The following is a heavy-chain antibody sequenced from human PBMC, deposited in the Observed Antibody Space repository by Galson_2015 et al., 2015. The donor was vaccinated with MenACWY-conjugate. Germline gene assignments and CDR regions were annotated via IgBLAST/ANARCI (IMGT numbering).Heavy chain of an antibody. J-gene: IGHJ4*02. V-gene: IGHV3-23*01. CDR3: AKDLDSSGWYVDMSRLSFDY. D-gene: IGHD6-19*01. CDR2: ISGSGGST. CDR1: GFTFSSYA. Sequence: LRLSCAASGFTFSSYAMSWVRQAPGKGLEWVSAISGSGGSTYYADSVKGRFTISRDNPKNTLYLQMNSLRAEDTAVYYCAKDLDSSGWYVDMSRLSFDYWGQGTLVTVSS.